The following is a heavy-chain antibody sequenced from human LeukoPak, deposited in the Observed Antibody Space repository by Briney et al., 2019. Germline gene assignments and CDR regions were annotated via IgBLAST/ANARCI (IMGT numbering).Heavy chain of an antibody. CDR1: GFTFSDYY. Sequence: PGGSLRLSCAASGFTFSDYYMSWIRQAPGKGLEWVSYISSSGSTIYYADSVKGRFTISRDNAKNSLYLQMNSLRAEDTAVYYCAKDRSTNWSLDYWGQGTLVIVSS. V-gene: IGHV3-11*04. D-gene: IGHD6-13*01. CDR2: ISSSGSTI. CDR3: AKDRSTNWSLDY. J-gene: IGHJ4*02.